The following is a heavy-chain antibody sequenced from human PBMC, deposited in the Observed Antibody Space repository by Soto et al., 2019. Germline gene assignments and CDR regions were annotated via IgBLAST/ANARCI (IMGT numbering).Heavy chain of an antibody. Sequence: GASVKVSFKTSGYTFTNYGINWVRQAPGQGLEWLGWISIYTGNTDYAQKFQGRATMTTGTSTNSAYMELRSLRSDDTAVYYWASSLGSHEGYCSGGTCYGYYYGMDVWGQGTTVTVSS. CDR1: GYTFTNYG. CDR3: ASSLGSHEGYCSGGTCYGYYYGMDV. J-gene: IGHJ6*02. CDR2: ISIYTGNT. V-gene: IGHV1-18*01. D-gene: IGHD2-15*01.